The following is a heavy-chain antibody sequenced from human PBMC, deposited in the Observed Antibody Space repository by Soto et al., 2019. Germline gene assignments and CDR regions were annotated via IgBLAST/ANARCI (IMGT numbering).Heavy chain of an antibody. CDR3: ARVSVLATVNDYRLKIYYYYGMDV. J-gene: IGHJ6*02. V-gene: IGHV1-46*01. CDR1: GYTFTSYY. CDR2: INPSGGST. Sequence: ASVKVSCKASGYTFTSYYMHWVRQAPGQGLEWMGIINPSGGSTSYAQKFQGRVTMTRDTSTSTVYMELTSMRSADTAVYYCARVSVLATVNDYRLKIYYYYGMDVWGQGTTVTVS. D-gene: IGHD4-4*01.